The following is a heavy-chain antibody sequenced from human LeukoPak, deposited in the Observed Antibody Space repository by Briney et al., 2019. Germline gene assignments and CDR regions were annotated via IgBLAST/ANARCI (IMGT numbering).Heavy chain of an antibody. D-gene: IGHD3-22*01. CDR2: IYYSGST. Sequence: SETLSLTCTVSGGSISSSSYYWGWIRQPPGTGLEWIGSIYYSGSTYYNPSLKSRVTISVDTSKNQFSLKLSSVTPADTAVYYCARRSSGYIDCWGQGTLVTVSS. CDR3: ARRSSGYIDC. CDR1: GGSISSSSYY. J-gene: IGHJ4*02. V-gene: IGHV4-39*01.